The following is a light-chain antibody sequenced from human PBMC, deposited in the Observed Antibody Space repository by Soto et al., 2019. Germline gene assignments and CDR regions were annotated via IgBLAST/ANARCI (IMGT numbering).Light chain of an antibody. CDR2: QAS. J-gene: IGKJ4*01. CDR3: QQYSTYSIT. CDR1: QSISYW. V-gene: IGKV1-5*03. Sequence: DIQMTQSPSTLSAFVGDRVTITCRASQSISYWLAWYQQKPGKAPTVLIYQASTLESGVPSRFSGSGSGTEFTLTIISLQPDDFATYYCQQYSTYSITFGGGTRVEIK.